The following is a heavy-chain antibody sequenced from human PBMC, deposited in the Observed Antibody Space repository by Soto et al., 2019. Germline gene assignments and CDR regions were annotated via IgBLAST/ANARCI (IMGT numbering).Heavy chain of an antibody. V-gene: IGHV3-21*01. J-gene: IGHJ6*03. CDR2: ITSSGNSI. CDR1: GFTFNTYS. Sequence: EVQLVESGGGLVNPGGSLRLSCAASGFTFNTYSMSWVRQAPGKGLEWVSVITSSGNSISYADSVRGRFTISRDNAKNSQYLQMNSLRAGDTAVYYCARFTAVLAGNYYMDFWGKGITVTVSS. D-gene: IGHD3-16*01. CDR3: ARFTAVLAGNYYMDF.